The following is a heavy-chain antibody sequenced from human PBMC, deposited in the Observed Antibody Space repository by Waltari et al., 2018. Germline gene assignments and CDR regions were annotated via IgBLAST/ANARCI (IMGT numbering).Heavy chain of an antibody. CDR1: GGSISSYY. CDR3: ARGLGPLDAFDI. J-gene: IGHJ3*02. CDR2: IYYSGST. D-gene: IGHD6-19*01. Sequence: QVQLQESGPGLVKPSETLSLTCTVSGGSISSYYWSWIRQPPGKGLEWIGYIYYSGSTNYNPSLKSRVTISVDTSKNQFSLKLSSVTAADTAVYYCARGLGPLDAFDIWGQGTMVTVSS. V-gene: IGHV4-59*01.